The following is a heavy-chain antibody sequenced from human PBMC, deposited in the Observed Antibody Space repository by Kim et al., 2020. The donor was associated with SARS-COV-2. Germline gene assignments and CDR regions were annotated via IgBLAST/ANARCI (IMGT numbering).Heavy chain of an antibody. CDR2: T. Sequence: TSNAKKLQGRVTMTRDTSTRTVYMEVDSLRPEDTAVYYCARDRSSRGWLDAWGQGTLVTVSS. J-gene: IGHJ5*02. CDR3: ARDRSSRGWLDA. D-gene: IGHD3-10*01. V-gene: IGHV1-46*01.